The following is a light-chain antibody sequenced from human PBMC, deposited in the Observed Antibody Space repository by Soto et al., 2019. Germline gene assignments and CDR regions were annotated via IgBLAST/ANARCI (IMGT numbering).Light chain of an antibody. V-gene: IGLV2-18*02. Sequence: SVLTQPPSVSGSPGQSVTISCTGSSNDVASNYRVSWYQQPPGTAPKRVIYGVTNRPSGVPDRFSGSRSGNTASLTISGLQAEDEADYFCISYTDSSAYVFGTGTKVTVL. CDR1: SNDVASNYR. J-gene: IGLJ1*01. CDR2: GVT. CDR3: ISYTDSSAYV.